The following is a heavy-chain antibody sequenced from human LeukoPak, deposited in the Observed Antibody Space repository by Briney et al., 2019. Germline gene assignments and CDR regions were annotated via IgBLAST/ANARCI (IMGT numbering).Heavy chain of an antibody. CDR1: GYTFTSYD. D-gene: IGHD3-3*01. V-gene: IGHV1-8*01. Sequence: ASVKVSCKASGYTFTSYDINWVRQATGQGLEWMGWMNPNSGNTGYAQKFQGRVTMTRNTSISTAYMELSSLRSEDMAVYYCARDDYDFWSGRDYYYYMDVWDKGTTVTVSS. CDR3: ARDDYDFWSGRDYYYYMDV. CDR2: MNPNSGNT. J-gene: IGHJ6*03.